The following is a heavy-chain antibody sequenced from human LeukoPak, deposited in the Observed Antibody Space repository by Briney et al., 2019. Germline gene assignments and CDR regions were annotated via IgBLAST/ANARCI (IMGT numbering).Heavy chain of an antibody. CDR2: IKQDGSEK. D-gene: IGHD3-10*01. CDR1: GFTFSSYW. J-gene: IGHJ4*02. V-gene: IGHV3-7*01. CDR3: ARDRYYYGSGSYYGIDY. Sequence: PGGSLRLSCAASGFTFSSYWMSWVRQAPGKGLEWVANIKQDGSEKYYVDSVKGRFTISRDNAKNSLYLPMNSLRAEDTAVYYCARDRYYYGSGSYYGIDYWGQGTLVTVSS.